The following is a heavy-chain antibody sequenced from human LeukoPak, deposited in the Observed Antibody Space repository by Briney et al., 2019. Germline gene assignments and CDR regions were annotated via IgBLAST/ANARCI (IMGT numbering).Heavy chain of an antibody. CDR1: GFTFSSYG. CDR2: ISGSGGST. D-gene: IGHD1-7*01. V-gene: IGHV3-23*01. CDR3: AKNWNYVNDAFDI. Sequence: PGGTLRLSCAASGFTFSSYGMSWVRQAPGKGLEWVSAISGSGGSTYYADSVKGRFTISRDNSKNTLYLQMNSLRAEDTAVYYCAKNWNYVNDAFDIWGQGTMVTVSS. J-gene: IGHJ3*02.